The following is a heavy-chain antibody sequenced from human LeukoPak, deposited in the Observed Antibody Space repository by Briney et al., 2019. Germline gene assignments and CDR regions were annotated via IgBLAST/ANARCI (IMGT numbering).Heavy chain of an antibody. Sequence: GGSLRLSCAASGFTVSSNYMSWVRQAPGKGLEWVSVIYTDDSTYYADSVKGRFTISRDNSKNTLYLQMNSLRAEDTAVYHCARYDFILISYFDLWGRGTLVTVSS. V-gene: IGHV3-53*01. D-gene: IGHD3-3*01. CDR3: ARYDFILISYFDL. CDR1: GFTVSSNY. CDR2: IYTDDST. J-gene: IGHJ2*01.